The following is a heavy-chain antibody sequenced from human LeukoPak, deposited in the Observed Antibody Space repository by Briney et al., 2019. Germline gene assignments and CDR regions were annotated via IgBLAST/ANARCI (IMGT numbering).Heavy chain of an antibody. V-gene: IGHV3-48*01. CDR2: ISSSSDSI. CDR1: GFTFSSYG. CDR3: AKRSGYSFDY. D-gene: IGHD6-13*01. J-gene: IGHJ4*02. Sequence: GGSLRLSCGASGFTFSSYGMNWVRQAPGERLEWVSYISSSSDSIYYADSVKGRFTIFRDNSKNTLYLQMNSLRAEDTAVYYCAKRSGYSFDYWGQGTLVTVSS.